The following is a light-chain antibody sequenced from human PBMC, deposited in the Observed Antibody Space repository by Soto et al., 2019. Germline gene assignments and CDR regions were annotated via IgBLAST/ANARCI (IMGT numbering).Light chain of an antibody. CDR1: QSVRNNY. V-gene: IGKV3-20*01. Sequence: PGDRATLSCRASQSVRNNYLSWFQQKPGQAPRLLIYSASIRATGIPDRFSGSGSGTDFTLTVSRLEPEDFGVYYCLQFGSTPSTFGQGARLEIE. CDR3: LQFGSTPST. CDR2: SAS. J-gene: IGKJ5*01.